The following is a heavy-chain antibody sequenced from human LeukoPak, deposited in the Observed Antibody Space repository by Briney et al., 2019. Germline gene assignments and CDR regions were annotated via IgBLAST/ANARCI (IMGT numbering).Heavy chain of an antibody. CDR2: ISSSGSYI. Sequence: GGSLRLSCAASGFTFSTYSMNWVRQPPGKGLEWVSCISSSGSYIYYADSVKGRFTISRDNAKNSLYLQMNSLRAEDTAVYYCARGPSGYHNTGGQGTLVTVSS. J-gene: IGHJ4*02. V-gene: IGHV3-21*06. CDR3: ARGPSGYHNT. CDR1: GFTFSTYS. D-gene: IGHD5-12*01.